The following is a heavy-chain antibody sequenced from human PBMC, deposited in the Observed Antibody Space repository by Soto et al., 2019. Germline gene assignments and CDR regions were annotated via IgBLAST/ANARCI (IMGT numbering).Heavy chain of an antibody. D-gene: IGHD3-9*01. CDR2: INHSGST. V-gene: IGHV4-34*01. CDR1: GGSFSGYY. J-gene: IGHJ4*02. Sequence: SETLSLTCAVYGGSFSGYYWSWIRQPPGKGLEWIGEINHSGSTNYNPSLKSRVTISVDTSKNQFSLKLSSVTAADTAVYYCARVRYDILTGKDDWFDYWGQGTLVTVSS. CDR3: ARVRYDILTGKDDWFDY.